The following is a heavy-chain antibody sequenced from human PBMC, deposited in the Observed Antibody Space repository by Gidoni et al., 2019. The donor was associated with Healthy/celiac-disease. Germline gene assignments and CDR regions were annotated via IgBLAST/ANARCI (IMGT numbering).Heavy chain of an antibody. CDR3: ARGVSIAVAGTWGGMDV. D-gene: IGHD6-19*01. CDR2: LNHSGST. V-gene: IGHV4-34*01. CDR1: GGSFGGYY. Sequence: QVQLQQWGAGLLKPSETLSLTCAVYGGSFGGYYWSWIRQPPGKGLEWIGELNHSGSTNYHPSLKSRVTISVDTSKNQFSLKLSSVTAADTAVYYCARGVSIAVAGTWGGMDVWGQGTTVTVSS. J-gene: IGHJ6*02.